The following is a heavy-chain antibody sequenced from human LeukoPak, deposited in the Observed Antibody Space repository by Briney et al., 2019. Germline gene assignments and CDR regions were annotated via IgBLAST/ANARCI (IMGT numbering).Heavy chain of an antibody. CDR3: ANWAATIRNFNY. D-gene: IGHD5-12*01. V-gene: IGHV1-46*01. Sequence: GASVKVSCKAFGYTFTSNYMHWVRQAPGQGPEWMGVISPSGGSTTYAQKFQGRVTLTTDTSITTAYMELTRLRSDDTAVYYCANWAATIRNFNYWGQGTLVTVSS. CDR1: GYTFTSNY. J-gene: IGHJ4*02. CDR2: ISPSGGST.